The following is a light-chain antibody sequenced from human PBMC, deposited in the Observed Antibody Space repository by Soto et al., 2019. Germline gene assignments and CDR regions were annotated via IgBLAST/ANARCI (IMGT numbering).Light chain of an antibody. V-gene: IGKV3-11*01. CDR3: QQRSNWPIT. Sequence: EIVLTQSPGTLSLSPVESATLSCRASQSVSIDLAWYQQTPGQAPRLLIYGASTRATGIPVRFSGSASGTEFTLTISSLEPEDFALYYCQQRSNWPITFGQGTRLEIK. CDR1: QSVSID. J-gene: IGKJ5*01. CDR2: GAS.